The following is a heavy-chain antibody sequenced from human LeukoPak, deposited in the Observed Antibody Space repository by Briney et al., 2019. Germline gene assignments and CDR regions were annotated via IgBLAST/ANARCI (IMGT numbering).Heavy chain of an antibody. V-gene: IGHV3-9*01. CDR3: VKGFFGKHCTGGSCYSWYFDL. J-gene: IGHJ2*01. CDR1: GFTFDDYA. CDR2: ISVDSGSI. Sequence: GGSLRLSCAASGFTFDDYAMHWVRHPPGKGLEWVSSISVDSGSIGYADSVRGRYTISRDNGKSALYLQMNSLRTEDTAFYFCVKGFFGKHCTGGSCYSWYFDLWGRGALVTVSS. D-gene: IGHD2-15*01.